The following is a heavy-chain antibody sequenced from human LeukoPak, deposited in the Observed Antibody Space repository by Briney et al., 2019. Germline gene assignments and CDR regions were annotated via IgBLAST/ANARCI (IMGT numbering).Heavy chain of an antibody. CDR3: AKDYYDSSGSTY. D-gene: IGHD3-22*01. CDR2: ISGSGGST. V-gene: IGHV3-23*01. CDR1: GFTFSSYE. Sequence: GGSLRLSCAASGFTFSSYEMNWVRQAPGKGLEWVSAISGSGGSTYYADSVKGRFTISRDNSKNTLYLQMNSLRAEDTAVYYCAKDYYDSSGSTYWGQGTLVTVSS. J-gene: IGHJ4*02.